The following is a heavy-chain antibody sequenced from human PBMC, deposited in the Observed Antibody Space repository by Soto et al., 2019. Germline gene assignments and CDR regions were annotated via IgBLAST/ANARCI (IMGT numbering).Heavy chain of an antibody. CDR2: INPNIGGT. V-gene: IGHV1-2*02. CDR3: AKDSYYDILTGYSRNSFDI. J-gene: IGHJ3*02. Sequence: QVPLIQSGAEVKKPGASVKVSCKASGYMFTGYYMHWVRQAPGQGLEWMGWINPNIGGTNYAQRFQGRVTMTRDTSITTAYMELSRLRSDDTAVYYCAKDSYYDILTGYSRNSFDIWGQGTMVTVSS. CDR1: GYMFTGYY. D-gene: IGHD3-9*01.